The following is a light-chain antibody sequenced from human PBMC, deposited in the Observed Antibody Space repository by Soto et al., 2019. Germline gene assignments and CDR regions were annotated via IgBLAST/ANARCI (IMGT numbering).Light chain of an antibody. J-gene: IGKJ4*01. CDR1: QSVSSY. CDR2: DAS. CDR3: HHRSNWPLT. Sequence: EIVLTQSPATLSLSPGERATLSCRASQSVSSYLAWYQQKPGQAPRLLLYDASNRATGIPARFSGSGSGTDFTLTITSLEPEDFAVYYCHHRSNWPLTFGGGTKVEIK. V-gene: IGKV3-11*01.